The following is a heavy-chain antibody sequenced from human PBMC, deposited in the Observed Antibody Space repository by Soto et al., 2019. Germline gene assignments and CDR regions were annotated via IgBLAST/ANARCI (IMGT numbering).Heavy chain of an antibody. D-gene: IGHD3-3*01. CDR3: AKVRTLRFLEWLSHSIPFDP. Sequence: GGSLRLSCAASGFTFSSYGMHWVRQAPGKGLEWVAVISYDGSNKYYADSVKGRFTISRDNSKNTLYLQMNSLRAEDTAVYYCAKVRTLRFLEWLSHSIPFDPWGQGTLVTVSS. CDR1: GFTFSSYG. V-gene: IGHV3-30*18. CDR2: ISYDGSNK. J-gene: IGHJ5*02.